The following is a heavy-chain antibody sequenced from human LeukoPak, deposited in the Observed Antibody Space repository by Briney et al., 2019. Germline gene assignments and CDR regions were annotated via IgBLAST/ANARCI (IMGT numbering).Heavy chain of an antibody. V-gene: IGHV3-7*01. CDR2: LKQDGSVK. D-gene: IGHD4-23*01. CDR1: GFTFRTYW. CDR3: STSADSPGNS. Sequence: QPVGALILSCVCSGFTFRTYWLSWARQAPGEGLEWMDHLKQDGSVKHYVDSVKGRFTISRDNAKNSLYLQMTNLRVEDTAVYYCSTSADSPGNSWGQGTLITVSS. J-gene: IGHJ4*02.